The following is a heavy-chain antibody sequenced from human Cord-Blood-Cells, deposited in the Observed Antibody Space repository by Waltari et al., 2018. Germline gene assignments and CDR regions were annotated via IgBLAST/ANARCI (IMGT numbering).Heavy chain of an antibody. V-gene: IGHV3-48*03. J-gene: IGHJ3*02. Sequence: EVQLVESGGGLVQPGGSLRISCAASGFNFSSYEMNWVRQAQGKGLEWVSYISSSGSTIYYADSVKGRFTISRDNAKNSLYLQMNSLRAEDTAVYYCAREARNFDWLYGAFDIWGQGTMVTVSS. CDR3: AREARNFDWLYGAFDI. CDR2: ISSSGSTI. D-gene: IGHD3-9*01. CDR1: GFNFSSYE.